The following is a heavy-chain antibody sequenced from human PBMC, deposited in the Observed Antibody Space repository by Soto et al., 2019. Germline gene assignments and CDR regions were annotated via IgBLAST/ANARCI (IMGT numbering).Heavy chain of an antibody. CDR2: ISGSGGST. D-gene: IGHD3-10*01. CDR3: AENPRRVRGVIWAVGAY. CDR1: GFTFSSYA. Sequence: EVQLLESGGGLVQPGGSLRLSCAASGFTFSSYAMSWVRQAPGKGLEWVSAISGSGGSTYSADSVQGPFTISRDNSNNSRYLQMNRLRAEDTAVYYCAENPRRVRGVIWAVGAYWGQGTLVTVSS. V-gene: IGHV3-23*01. J-gene: IGHJ4*02.